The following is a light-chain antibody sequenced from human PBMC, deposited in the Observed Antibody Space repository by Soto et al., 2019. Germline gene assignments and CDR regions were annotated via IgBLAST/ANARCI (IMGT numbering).Light chain of an antibody. CDR2: DAS. CDR3: QQYDNLRLT. Sequence: DIQMTQSPSTLSASLGDRVTITCRASQSISSWLAWYQQKPGKAPKLLIYDASSLESGVPSRFSGSGSGTDFTFTISSLQPEDIATYYCQQYDNLRLTFGGGTKVDIK. J-gene: IGKJ4*01. CDR1: QSISSW. V-gene: IGKV1-5*01.